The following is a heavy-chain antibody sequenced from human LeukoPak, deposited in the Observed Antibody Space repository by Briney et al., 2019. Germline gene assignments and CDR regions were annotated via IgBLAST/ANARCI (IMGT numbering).Heavy chain of an antibody. CDR1: GFTFDDYA. D-gene: IGHD3-10*01. V-gene: IGHV3-43D*03. J-gene: IGHJ4*02. CDR3: AKAIYGSGESQFDY. Sequence: GGSLRLSCAASGFTFDDYAMHWVRQAPGKGLEWVSLISWDGGSTYYADSVKGRFTISRDNSKNSLYLQMNSLRAEDTALYYCAKAIYGSGESQFDYWGQGTLVTVSS. CDR2: ISWDGGST.